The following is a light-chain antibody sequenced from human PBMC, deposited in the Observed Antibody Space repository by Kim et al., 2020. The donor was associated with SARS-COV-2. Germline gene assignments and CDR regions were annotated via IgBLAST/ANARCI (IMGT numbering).Light chain of an antibody. CDR2: DVS. CDR1: TIDVGGYNY. J-gene: IGLJ2*01. V-gene: IGLV2-11*01. Sequence: QSALTQPRSVSGSPGQSVTISCTGTTIDVGGYNYVSWYQQHPGKAPKLMINDVSQRPSGVPDRCSGSKSGNTASLTISGLQAEDEADYYCCSYASSYTSVFGGGTKLTVL. CDR3: CSYASSYTSV.